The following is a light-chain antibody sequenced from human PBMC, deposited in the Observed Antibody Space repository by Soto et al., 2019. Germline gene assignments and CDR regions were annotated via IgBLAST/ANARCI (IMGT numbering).Light chain of an antibody. CDR2: DNS. J-gene: IGLJ2*01. CDR3: QSYDSSLSGSVV. CDR1: SSNIGAGND. V-gene: IGLV1-40*01. Sequence: QSVLTQTPSVSGAPGQRVTISCTGTSSNIGAGNDVHWYQQLTGTAPKLLIFDNSDRPSGVPDRFSGSTSGTSASLAITGLQAEDEGDYYCQSYDSSLSGSVVFGGGTKVTVL.